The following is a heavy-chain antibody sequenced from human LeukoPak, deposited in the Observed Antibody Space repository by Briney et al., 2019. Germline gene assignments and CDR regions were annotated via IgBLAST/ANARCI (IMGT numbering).Heavy chain of an antibody. CDR3: ARDRGYRGSDTFYTYYFES. D-gene: IGHD3-10*01. Sequence: SQTLSLTCTVSGGSISSGSYYWSWIRQPAGKGLEWIGRIYTSGSTNYNPSLRSRVTISLDKSKNQFSLSLSSVTASDTAVYYCARDRGYRGSDTFYTYYFESWGQGTLVTVSS. V-gene: IGHV4-61*02. J-gene: IGHJ4*02. CDR1: GGSISSGSYY. CDR2: IYTSGST.